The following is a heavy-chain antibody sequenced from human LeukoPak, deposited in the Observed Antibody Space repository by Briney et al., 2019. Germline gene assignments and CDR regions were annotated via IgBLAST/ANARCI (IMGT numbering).Heavy chain of an antibody. CDR2: IDPDGGGT. CDR1: GYTFIDYY. Sequence: GASVKVSCTASGYTFIDYYIYWVRQAPGQGLEWMGWIDPDGGGTNYAQKFRGRVTTTSDTSTNTADMELSRLTSDDTATYYCARDLARSGLYGMDVWGQGTTITVSS. J-gene: IGHJ6*02. CDR3: ARDLARSGLYGMDV. D-gene: IGHD2-15*01. V-gene: IGHV1-2*02.